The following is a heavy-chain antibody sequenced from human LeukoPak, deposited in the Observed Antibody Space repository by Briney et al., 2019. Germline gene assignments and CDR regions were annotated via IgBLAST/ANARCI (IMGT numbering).Heavy chain of an antibody. Sequence: PAASVKVSCKASGYTFTSYYMHWVRQAPGQGLEWMGIINPSGGSTSYAQKFQGRVTMTRDTSTSTVYMELSSLRSDDTAVYYCARVRPTQKYSSGRSDAARYDYWGQGTLVTVSS. CDR2: INPSGGST. J-gene: IGHJ4*02. CDR3: ARVRPTQKYSSGRSDAARYDY. CDR1: GYTFTSYY. V-gene: IGHV1-46*01. D-gene: IGHD6-19*01.